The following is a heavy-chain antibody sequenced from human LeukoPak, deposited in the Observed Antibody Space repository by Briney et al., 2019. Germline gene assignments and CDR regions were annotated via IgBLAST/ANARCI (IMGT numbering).Heavy chain of an antibody. CDR1: GGSISSSSYY. J-gene: IGHJ4*02. CDR2: IYYSGST. CDR3: ARRDDSSFDY. D-gene: IGHD3-22*01. V-gene: IGHV4-39*01. Sequence: PSETLSLTCTVSGGSISSSSYYWGWIRQPPGKGLEWIGSIYYSGSTYYNPSLKSRVTISVDTSKDQFSLKLSSVTAADTAVYYCARRDDSSFDYWGQGTLVTVSS.